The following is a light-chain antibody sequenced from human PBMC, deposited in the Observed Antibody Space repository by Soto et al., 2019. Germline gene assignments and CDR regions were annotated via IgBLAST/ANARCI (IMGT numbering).Light chain of an antibody. CDR3: CSYRTGSLDV. J-gene: IGLJ1*01. CDR1: SSDVGGHTY. CDR2: AVS. V-gene: IGLV2-14*03. Sequence: QSALTQPASVSGSPGQSITISCTGNSSDVGGHTYVSWYQQHPGKAPKLIIFAVSNRPSGVSNRFSGSKSGNTASLTISGLQAEDEADYYCCSYRTGSLDVFGIGTKVTVL.